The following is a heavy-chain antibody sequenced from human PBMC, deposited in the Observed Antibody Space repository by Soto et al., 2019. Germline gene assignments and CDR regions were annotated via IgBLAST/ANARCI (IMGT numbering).Heavy chain of an antibody. Sequence: ASVKVSCKASGYTFTSYAMHWVRQAPGQRLEWMGWINAGNGNTKYSQKFQGRVTITRDTSASTAYMELSSLRSEDTAVYYCARGPRWLPDLYDYWGQGTLVTVSS. J-gene: IGHJ4*02. CDR1: GYTFTSYA. CDR2: INAGNGNT. D-gene: IGHD5-12*01. V-gene: IGHV1-3*01. CDR3: ARGPRWLPDLYDY.